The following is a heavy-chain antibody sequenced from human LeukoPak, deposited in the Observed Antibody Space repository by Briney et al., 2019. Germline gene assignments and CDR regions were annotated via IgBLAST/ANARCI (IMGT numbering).Heavy chain of an antibody. V-gene: IGHV4-59*08. CDR2: MYYSGST. J-gene: IGHJ3*02. CDR3: VRRRIAAAGYDAFDI. CDR1: GGSISNYY. D-gene: IGHD6-13*01. Sequence: SETLSLTCTVSGGSISNYYWTWTRQPPGKGLEWIGYMYYSGSTNYNPSLKSRVTISVDTSKNQFSLRLTSVTAADTAVYYCVRRRIAAAGYDAFDIWGQGTMVTVSS.